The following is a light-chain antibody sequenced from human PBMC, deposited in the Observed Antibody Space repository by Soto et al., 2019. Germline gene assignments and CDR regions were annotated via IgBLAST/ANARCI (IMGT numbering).Light chain of an antibody. CDR3: QHYNNWPYT. J-gene: IGKJ2*01. Sequence: EIVMTQSPATLSVSPGERVTLSCRASQGISRNLAWYQQKPGQAPRLLTYAASIRPTGIPARFSGSGSGTEFPLTISSLHSEDFAVYYCQHYNNWPYTFGQGTKLEI. V-gene: IGKV3-15*01. CDR1: QGISRN. CDR2: AAS.